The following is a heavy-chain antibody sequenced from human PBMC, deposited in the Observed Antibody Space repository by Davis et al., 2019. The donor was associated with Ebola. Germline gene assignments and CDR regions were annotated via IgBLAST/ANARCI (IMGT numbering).Heavy chain of an antibody. J-gene: IGHJ4*02. CDR3: ARGGYCTGGVCYYFDY. V-gene: IGHV1-2*04. D-gene: IGHD2-8*02. CDR2: INPNSGGT. CDR1: GYTFTSYA. Sequence: AASVKVSCKASGYTFTSYAMNWVRQAPGQGLEWMGWINPNSGGTNYAQKFQGWVTMTRDTSISTAYMELSRLRSDDTAVYYCARGGYCTGGVCYYFDYWGQGTLVTVSS.